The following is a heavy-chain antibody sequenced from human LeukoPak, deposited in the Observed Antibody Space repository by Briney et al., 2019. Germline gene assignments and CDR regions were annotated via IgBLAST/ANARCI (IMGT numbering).Heavy chain of an antibody. CDR2: INPSGGST. CDR1: GYTFTSYY. Sequence: GASVKVSCKASGYTFTSYYMHWVRQAPGQGLEWMGLINPSGGSTSYAQKFQGRVTMTRDTSTSTVYMELSSLRSEDTAVYYCARDLATVVVPAAIWDYYYYGMDVWGQGTTVTVSS. J-gene: IGHJ6*02. D-gene: IGHD2-2*01. CDR3: ARDLATVVVPAAIWDYYYYGMDV. V-gene: IGHV1-46*01.